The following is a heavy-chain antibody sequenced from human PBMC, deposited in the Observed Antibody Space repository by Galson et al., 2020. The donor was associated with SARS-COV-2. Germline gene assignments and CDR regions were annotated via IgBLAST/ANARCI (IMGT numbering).Heavy chain of an antibody. J-gene: IGHJ3*02. CDR3: ARLLRYFDWPLSEVAFDI. CDR1: GGSISSYY. CDR2: IYYSGST. Sequence: SETLSLTCTVSGGSISSYYWSWIRQPPGKGLEWIGYIYYSGSTNYNPSLKSRVTISVDTSKNQFSLKLSSVTAADTAVYYCARLLRYFDWPLSEVAFDIWGQGTMVIVSS. D-gene: IGHD3-9*01. V-gene: IGHV4-59*01.